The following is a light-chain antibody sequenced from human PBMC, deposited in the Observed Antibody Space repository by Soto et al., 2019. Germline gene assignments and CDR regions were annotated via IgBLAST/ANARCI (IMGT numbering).Light chain of an antibody. V-gene: IGLV2-14*01. CDR2: QVT. CDR1: SSDVGSYNL. J-gene: IGLJ2*01. CDR3: SSYPCFSTDIL. Sequence: QAVVTQPASVYGSPGQSITISFTGTSSDVGSYNLVSWYQHHAGTAPKLIIYQVTNRPSGVSDRFSASKSGDTASLTISGLQAEDEAIYYCSSYPCFSTDILFGGGTKLTVL.